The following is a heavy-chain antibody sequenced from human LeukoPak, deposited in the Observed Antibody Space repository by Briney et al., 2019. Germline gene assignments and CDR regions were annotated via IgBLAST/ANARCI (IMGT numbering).Heavy chain of an antibody. CDR1: GFTFSDYS. V-gene: IGHV3-21*01. CDR2: ISSSKYI. D-gene: IGHD4-17*01. Sequence: PGGSLRLSCAASGFTFSDYSMNWVRQAPGKGLEWVSSISSSKYIYYADSVKGRFTISRDNAKNSLYLQMNSLRAEDTALYYCASESVTTGLGYWGQGTLVTVSS. J-gene: IGHJ4*02. CDR3: ASESVTTGLGY.